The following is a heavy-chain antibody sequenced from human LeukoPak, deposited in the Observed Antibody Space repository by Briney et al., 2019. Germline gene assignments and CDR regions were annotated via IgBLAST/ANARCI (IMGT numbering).Heavy chain of an antibody. Sequence: GGSLRLSCATSGFVFDEYAMHWVRQVPGKGLEWVSLISWDGSGTFYVDSVKGRFTISRDNSKNFLYLQMNSLRAEDTALYYCAKGIDAWGSSTYYHYGMDVWGQGTTVTVSS. V-gene: IGHV3-43D*03. CDR3: AKGIDAWGSSTYYHYGMDV. J-gene: IGHJ6*02. D-gene: IGHD7-27*01. CDR1: GFVFDEYA. CDR2: ISWDGSGT.